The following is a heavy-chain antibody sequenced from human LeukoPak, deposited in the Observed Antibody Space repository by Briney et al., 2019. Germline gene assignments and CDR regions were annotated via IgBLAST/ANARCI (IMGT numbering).Heavy chain of an antibody. J-gene: IGHJ4*02. CDR3: ARADGDYGVDY. CDR2: ISPTGGST. D-gene: IGHD4-17*01. CDR1: GYTFTNNW. V-gene: IGHV1-46*01. Sequence: ASVKVSCKAFGYTFTNNWMHWVRQAPGQGPEWMGLISPTGGSTAYAQKFQGRVTMTRDTSTSTVYMELSSLRSEDTAVYYCARADGDYGVDYWGQGTLVTVSS.